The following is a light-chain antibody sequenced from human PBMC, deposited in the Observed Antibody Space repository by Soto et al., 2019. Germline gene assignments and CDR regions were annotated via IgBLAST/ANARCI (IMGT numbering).Light chain of an antibody. Sequence: EIVMTQSPATLSVSPGERATLSCRASQSVRSNLAWYQQKPGQAPRLLIYGASTRATGIPARFSGSGSGTEFTLTISRLEPEDFAVYYCQQRSNWPPVLTLAGGTKVDIK. CDR3: QQRSNWPPVLT. V-gene: IGKV3-15*01. CDR1: QSVRSN. J-gene: IGKJ4*01. CDR2: GAS.